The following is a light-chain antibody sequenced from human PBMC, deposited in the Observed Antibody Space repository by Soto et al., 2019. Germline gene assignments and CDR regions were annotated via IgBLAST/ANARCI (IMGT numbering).Light chain of an antibody. CDR1: QSVLYSSNNKNY. Sequence: DIVMTQSPDSLAVSLGERATINCKSSQSVLYSSNNKNYLAWYQQKSGQPPKLIIYWASTRESGVPDRFSGSGSATVFTLTISSLQAEDVAVYYCQQYYSTPINFGQGTRLEIK. CDR2: WAS. V-gene: IGKV4-1*01. CDR3: QQYYSTPIN. J-gene: IGKJ5*01.